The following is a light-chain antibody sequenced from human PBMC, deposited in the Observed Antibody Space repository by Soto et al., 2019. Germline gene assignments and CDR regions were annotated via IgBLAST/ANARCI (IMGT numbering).Light chain of an antibody. J-gene: IGKJ5*01. CDR3: QQYVSAPIT. V-gene: IGKV3-20*01. CDR1: QSLSSNY. CDR2: GVS. Sequence: EIVLAQSPGTLSLSPGERATLCCRASQSLSSNYLAWYQQKPGQAPRLLIYGVSSRATGVPVSFSGSGSGTDFTLTISRLEPEDFAVYYCQQYVSAPITFGQGTRLEI.